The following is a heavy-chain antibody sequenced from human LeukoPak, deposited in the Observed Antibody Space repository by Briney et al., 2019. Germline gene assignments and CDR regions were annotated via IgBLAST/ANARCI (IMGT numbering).Heavy chain of an antibody. D-gene: IGHD1-1*01. J-gene: IGHJ4*02. V-gene: IGHV3-23*01. CDR1: GFTFSSYS. CDR3: AKVRISTGNFDY. Sequence: GGSLRLSCAASGFTFSSYSMTWVRQAPGKGLEWVSGIGASDGSTFYADSVKGRFIISRDDSRNTLFLQMDSLRADDTAVYYCAKVRISTGNFDYWGQGTLVTVSS. CDR2: IGASDGST.